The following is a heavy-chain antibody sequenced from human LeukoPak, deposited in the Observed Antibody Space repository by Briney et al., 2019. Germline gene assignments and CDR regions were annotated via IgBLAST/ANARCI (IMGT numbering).Heavy chain of an antibody. CDR2: IDSNSGGT. CDR3: ARWMTTVITPDY. CDR1: GYTFTGYY. J-gene: IGHJ4*02. Sequence: ASVKVSFKSSGYTFTGYYMHWVRQAPGQGFEWMGRIDSNSGGTNYAQNFQGRVTMTRDTSISTVYMELISLRSDDTAVYYCARWMTTVITPDYWGQGTLVTVSS. D-gene: IGHD4-11*01. V-gene: IGHV1-2*02.